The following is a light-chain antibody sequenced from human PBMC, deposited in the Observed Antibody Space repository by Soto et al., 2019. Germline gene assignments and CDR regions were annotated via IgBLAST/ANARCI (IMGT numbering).Light chain of an antibody. Sequence: QSALTQPRSVSGSPGQSVTISCTGTSSDVGGYNYVSWYQHHLGKAPKLMIYDVTKRPSGVPDRFSGSKSGDTASLTISGLQAEDEADYYCCSYAGGPYVFATGTKVTV. J-gene: IGLJ1*01. CDR1: SSDVGGYNY. CDR2: DVT. CDR3: CSYAGGPYV. V-gene: IGLV2-11*01.